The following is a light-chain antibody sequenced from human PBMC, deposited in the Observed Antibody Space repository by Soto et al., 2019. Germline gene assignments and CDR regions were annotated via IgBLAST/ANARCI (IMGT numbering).Light chain of an antibody. CDR3: QQYSSYQWT. V-gene: IGKV3-15*01. CDR1: QSVSNN. CDR2: GAS. J-gene: IGKJ1*01. Sequence: ERVMTQFPATLSVSPGERATLSCRASQSVSNNLAWYQQKPGQAPRLLIYGASTRATGISARFSGSGSGTEFTLTISSLQSEDFATYYCQQYSSYQWTFGQGTKVEIK.